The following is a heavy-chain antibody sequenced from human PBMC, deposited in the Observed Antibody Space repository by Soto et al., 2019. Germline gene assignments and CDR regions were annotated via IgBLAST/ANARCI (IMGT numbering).Heavy chain of an antibody. CDR3: ARYYYGSGSYYGAYYYYYMDV. J-gene: IGHJ6*03. CDR2: IYYSGST. CDR1: GGSISSGGYY. Sequence: QVQLQESGPGLVKPSQTLSLTCTVSGGSISSGGYYWSWIRQHPGKGLEWIGYIYYSGSTYYNPSLKRRVTISVDTSKNQFSLKLSSVTAADTAVYYCARYYYGSGSYYGAYYYYYMDVWGKGTTVTVSS. D-gene: IGHD3-10*01. V-gene: IGHV4-31*03.